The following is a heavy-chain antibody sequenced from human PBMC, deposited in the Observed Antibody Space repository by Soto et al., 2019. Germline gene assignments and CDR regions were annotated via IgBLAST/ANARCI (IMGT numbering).Heavy chain of an antibody. V-gene: IGHV1-69*13. J-gene: IGHJ4*02. Sequence: SVKVSCKASGGTFSSYAISWARQAPGQGLEWMGGIIPIFGTANYAQKFQGRVAITADESTSTAYMELSSLRSEDTAVYYCARVNAVTYGYAFDYWGQGTLVTVSS. D-gene: IGHD4-4*01. CDR2: IIPIFGTA. CDR1: GGTFSSYA. CDR3: ARVNAVTYGYAFDY.